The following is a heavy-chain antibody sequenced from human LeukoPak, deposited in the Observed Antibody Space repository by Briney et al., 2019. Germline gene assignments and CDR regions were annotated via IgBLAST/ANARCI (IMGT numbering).Heavy chain of an antibody. CDR1: GYTFSGYA. V-gene: IGHV3-23*01. CDR3: AKDHPPAYYYDSSGYYGLSYYFDY. J-gene: IGHJ4*02. D-gene: IGHD3-22*01. Sequence: VGSLRLSCAASGYTFSGYAMSWVRQAPGKGLEWVSDIIGSGGSTYYAASVKGRFTISRDNSKNPLYLQMNSLRDEDTAVYYCAKDHPPAYYYDSSGYYGLSYYFDYWGQGTMVTVSS. CDR2: IIGSGGST.